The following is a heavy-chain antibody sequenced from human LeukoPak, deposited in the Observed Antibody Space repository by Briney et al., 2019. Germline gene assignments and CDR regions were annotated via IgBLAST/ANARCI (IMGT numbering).Heavy chain of an antibody. D-gene: IGHD3-22*01. Sequence: GGSLRLSCAASGFTLSSYAMSWARQAPGEGLEWVSDISGSGGSTYYADSVKGRFTISRDNSKNTLFLQMNSLRADDTAVYYCAKVSGNSYYYFDYWGQGTLVTVSS. J-gene: IGHJ4*02. V-gene: IGHV3-23*01. CDR3: AKVSGNSYYYFDY. CDR1: GFTLSSYA. CDR2: ISGSGGST.